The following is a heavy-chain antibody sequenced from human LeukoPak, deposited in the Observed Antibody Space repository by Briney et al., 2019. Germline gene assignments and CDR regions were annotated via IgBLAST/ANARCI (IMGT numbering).Heavy chain of an antibody. CDR3: ARDPGIAAAVFDP. D-gene: IGHD6-13*01. Sequence: SVKVSCKASGGTFSSYAISWVRQTPGQGLEWMGRIIPILGIANYAQKFQGRVTITADKSTSTAYMELSSLRSEDTAVYYCARDPGIAAAVFDPWGQRTLVTVSS. CDR1: GGTFSSYA. V-gene: IGHV1-69*04. CDR2: IIPILGIA. J-gene: IGHJ5*02.